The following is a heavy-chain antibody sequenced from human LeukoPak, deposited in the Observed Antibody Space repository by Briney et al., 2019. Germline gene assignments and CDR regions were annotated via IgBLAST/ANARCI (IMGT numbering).Heavy chain of an antibody. CDR2: IIPIFGTA. D-gene: IGHD2-2*01. Sequence: ASVKVSCKASGGTFSSYAISWVRQAPGQGLEWMGGIIPIFGTANYAQKFQGRVTITADDSTSTAYMELSSLRSEDTAVYYCARGDIVVVPAIDYYYYMDVWGKGTTVTISS. CDR3: ARGDIVVVPAIDYYYYMDV. CDR1: GGTFSSYA. V-gene: IGHV1-69*13. J-gene: IGHJ6*03.